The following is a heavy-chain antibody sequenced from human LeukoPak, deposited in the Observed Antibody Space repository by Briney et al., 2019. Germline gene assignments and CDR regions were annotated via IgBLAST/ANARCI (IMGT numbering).Heavy chain of an antibody. CDR1: GGSFCGYY. Sequence: PSETLSLTCAVYGGSFCGYYWSWIREPPGKGLEWIGEINHSGSTNYNPSLKSRVTISVDTSKNQFSLKLSSVTAADTAVYYCARLAPTVGGAPASEYWGQGTLVTVSS. CDR3: ARLAPTVGGAPASEY. D-gene: IGHD4-17*01. CDR2: INHSGST. J-gene: IGHJ4*02. V-gene: IGHV4-34*01.